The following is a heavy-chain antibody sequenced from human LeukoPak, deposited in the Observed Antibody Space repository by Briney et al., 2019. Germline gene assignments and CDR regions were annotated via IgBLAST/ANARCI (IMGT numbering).Heavy chain of an antibody. CDR2: IYSGGST. D-gene: IGHD3-10*01. CDR3: ARGRLDYYGSGSYYD. CDR1: GFTVSSNY. J-gene: IGHJ4*02. V-gene: IGHV3-53*01. Sequence: PGGSLRLSCAASGFTVSSNYMSWVRQAPGKGLEWVSVIYSGGSTYYADSVKGRFTISRDNSKNTLYLQMNSLRAEDTAVYYCARGRLDYYGSGSYYDWGQGTLVTVSS.